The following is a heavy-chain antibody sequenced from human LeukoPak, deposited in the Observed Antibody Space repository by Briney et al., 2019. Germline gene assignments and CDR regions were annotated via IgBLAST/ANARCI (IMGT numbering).Heavy chain of an antibody. J-gene: IGHJ3*01. CDR2: IYYTGST. CDR3: ARVVDIDRSGHSDYFQM. CDR1: GGSISSHY. Sequence: PSETLSLTCTVSGGSISSHYWTWVRQPPGKGLEWIGYIYYTGSTRYNPSLQSRLTISLDTSEHTFSLKLSCVSADDTAVYYCARVVDIDRSGHSDYFQMWGQGTVVTVSS. D-gene: IGHD6-25*01. V-gene: IGHV4-59*11.